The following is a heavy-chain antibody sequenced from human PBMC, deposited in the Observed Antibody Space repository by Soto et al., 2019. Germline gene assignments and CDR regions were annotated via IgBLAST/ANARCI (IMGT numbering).Heavy chain of an antibody. CDR2: ISSSSSYI. D-gene: IGHD3-22*01. J-gene: IGHJ4*02. V-gene: IGHV3-21*01. CDR1: GFTFSSYS. CDR3: ASHPRDSSGYWYYFDY. Sequence: EVQLAESGGGLVKPGGSLRLSCAASGFTFSSYSMNWVRQAPGKGLEWVSSISSSSSYIYYADSVKGRFTISRDNAKNSLYLQMNSLRAEDTAVYYCASHPRDSSGYWYYFDYWGQGTLVTVSS.